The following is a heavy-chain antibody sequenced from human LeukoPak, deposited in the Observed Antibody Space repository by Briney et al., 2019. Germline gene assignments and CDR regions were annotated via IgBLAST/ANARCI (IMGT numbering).Heavy chain of an antibody. CDR3: ARHGEGYGSGSYYKRLASPFDY. D-gene: IGHD3-10*01. Sequence: SETLSLTCTVSGGSISSSSYYWGWIRQPPGKGLEWIGSIYYSGSTYYNPSLKSRVTISVDTSKNQFSLKLSSVTAADTAVYYCARHGEGYGSGSYYKRLASPFDYWGQGTLVTVSS. V-gene: IGHV4-39*01. CDR1: GGSISSSSYY. J-gene: IGHJ4*02. CDR2: IYYSGST.